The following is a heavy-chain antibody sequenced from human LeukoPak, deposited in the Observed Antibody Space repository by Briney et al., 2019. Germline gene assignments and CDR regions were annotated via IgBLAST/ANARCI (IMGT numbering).Heavy chain of an antibody. CDR1: GYTFTGYY. J-gene: IGHJ5*02. Sequence: GASVTVSCKASGYTFTGYYMHWVRQAPGQGLEWMGWINPNSGGTNYAQKFQGRVTMTRDTSISTAYMELSRLRSDDTAVYYCAREVTGVVVVAATCWFDPWGQGTLVTVSS. D-gene: IGHD2-15*01. CDR2: INPNSGGT. CDR3: AREVTGVVVVAATCWFDP. V-gene: IGHV1-2*02.